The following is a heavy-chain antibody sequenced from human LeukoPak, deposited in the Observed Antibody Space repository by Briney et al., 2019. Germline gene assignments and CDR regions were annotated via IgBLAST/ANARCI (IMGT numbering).Heavy chain of an antibody. J-gene: IGHJ4*02. CDR3: ARDTRYYYDSSGYYPFGY. V-gene: IGHV3-30*19. D-gene: IGHD3-22*01. CDR2: ISYDGSNK. CDR1: GFTFSSYG. Sequence: GSLRLSCAASGFTFSSYGMHWVRQAPGKGLEWVAVISYDGSNKYYADSVKGRFTISRDNSKNTLYLQMNSLRAEDTAVYYCARDTRYYYDSSGYYPFGYWGQGTLVTVSS.